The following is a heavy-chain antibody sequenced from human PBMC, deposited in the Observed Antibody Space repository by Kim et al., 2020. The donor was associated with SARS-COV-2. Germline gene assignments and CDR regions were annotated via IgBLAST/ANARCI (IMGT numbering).Heavy chain of an antibody. CDR2: IRSKAYGGTT. Sequence: GGSLRLSCTASGFTFGDYAMSWVRQAPGKGLEWVGFIRSKAYGGTTEYAASVKGRFTISRDDSKSIAYLQMNSLKTEDTAVYYCTRHWGLFDYWGQGTLGTVSS. D-gene: IGHD7-27*01. V-gene: IGHV3-49*04. CDR1: GFTFGDYA. CDR3: TRHWGLFDY. J-gene: IGHJ4*02.